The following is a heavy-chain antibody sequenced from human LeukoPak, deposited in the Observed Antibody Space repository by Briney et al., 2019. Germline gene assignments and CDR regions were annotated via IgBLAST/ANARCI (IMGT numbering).Heavy chain of an antibody. CDR1: GFTLSNYA. J-gene: IGHJ4*02. CDR3: AKWGDYDVLTGYYDPDY. D-gene: IGHD3-9*01. V-gene: IGHV3-23*01. CDR2: ITGSGGCT. Sequence: GASLRLSCAASGFTLSNYAMSWVRQAPGKGLEWVSAITGSGGCTYYADSVKGRFTISRDNSKNTLYLQMNSLRAEDTAVYYCAKWGDYDVLTGYYDPDYWGQGTLVIVSS.